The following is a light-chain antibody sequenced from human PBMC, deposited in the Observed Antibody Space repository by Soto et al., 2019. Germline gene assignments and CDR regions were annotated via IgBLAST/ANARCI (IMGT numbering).Light chain of an antibody. CDR2: GAF. Sequence: ETVLTQSPGTLSLSPWERATLSCRASQSVTSNYLAWYQQKPGQAPRLLIYGAFSRATGIPDRFSGSGSGTDFTLTISRLEPEDFAVYYCQQYGSSPPGITFGQGTRLEIK. V-gene: IGKV3-20*01. CDR3: QQYGSSPPGIT. CDR1: QSVTSNY. J-gene: IGKJ5*01.